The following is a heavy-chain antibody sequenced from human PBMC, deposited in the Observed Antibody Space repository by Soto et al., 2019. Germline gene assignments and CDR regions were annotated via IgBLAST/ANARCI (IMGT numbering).Heavy chain of an antibody. D-gene: IGHD6-19*01. J-gene: IGHJ6*01. Sequence: NTSSKASGQRFSRYCIARWPPMPEKGMEWMGIIYPGDSDTRYSPSFQGQVTISADKSISTAYLQWSSLKASDTAMYYSARHLAVDERSGMEVWGKGTSVTVSP. V-gene: IGHV5-51*01. CDR1: GQRFSRYC. CDR2: IYPGDSDT. CDR3: ARHLAVDERSGMEV.